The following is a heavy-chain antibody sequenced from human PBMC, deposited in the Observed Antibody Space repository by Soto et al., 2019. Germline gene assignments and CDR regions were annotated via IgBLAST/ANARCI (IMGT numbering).Heavy chain of an antibody. CDR1: GDTISSSDFY. Sequence: XXTLSLPFTASGDTISSSDFYWGSIRQPPGRGLEWIGNIFYSGSTYYNPSLKSRVTISVDTSRNQFSLKLSAVTAEDTAVYYCARRTDYGDYSDAFDVWGHGSMVTVSS. CDR2: IFYSGST. V-gene: IGHV4-39*01. J-gene: IGHJ3*01. D-gene: IGHD4-17*01. CDR3: ARRTDYGDYSDAFDV.